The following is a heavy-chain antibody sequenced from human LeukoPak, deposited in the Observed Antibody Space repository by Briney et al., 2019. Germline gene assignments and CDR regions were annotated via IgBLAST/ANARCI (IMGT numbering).Heavy chain of an antibody. D-gene: IGHD3-22*01. J-gene: IGHJ4*02. CDR1: GYTFTSYG. Sequence: ASVKVSCKASGYTFTSYGISWVRQAPGQGLELMGWIRAYNGNTNYAQKLQGRVTMTTDTSTSTAYMELRSLRSDDTAVYYCARDLHYYDSSGYXXFDXXGXGTXVTV. CDR2: IRAYNGNT. CDR3: ARDLHYYDSSGYXXFDX. V-gene: IGHV1-18*01.